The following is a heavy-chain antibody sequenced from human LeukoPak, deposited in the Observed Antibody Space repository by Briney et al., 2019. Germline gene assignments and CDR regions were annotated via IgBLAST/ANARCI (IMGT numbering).Heavy chain of an antibody. V-gene: IGHV1-18*01. CDR2: ISAYNGNT. Sequence: GASVKVSCKACGYTFTRYGISWVRQAPGQRLEWMGWISAYNGNTNYAQKLQGRVTMTTDTSTSTAYMELRSLRSDDTAVYYCAREYCSSISCYSVDYWGQGTLVTVSS. J-gene: IGHJ4*02. D-gene: IGHD2-2*01. CDR3: AREYCSSISCYSVDY. CDR1: GYTFTRYG.